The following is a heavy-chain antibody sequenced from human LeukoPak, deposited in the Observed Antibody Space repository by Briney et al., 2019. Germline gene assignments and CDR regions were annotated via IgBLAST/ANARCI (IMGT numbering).Heavy chain of an antibody. CDR3: ARVAFGCSGGSCYFGFDY. V-gene: IGHV1-69*13. Sequence: ASVKVSCKASGGTFSSYAISWVRQAPGQGLEWMGGIIPIFGKANYAQKFQGRVTITADESTSTAYMELSSLRFEDTAVYYCARVAFGCSGGSCYFGFDYWGQGTLVTVSS. D-gene: IGHD2-15*01. CDR2: IIPIFGKA. CDR1: GGTFSSYA. J-gene: IGHJ4*02.